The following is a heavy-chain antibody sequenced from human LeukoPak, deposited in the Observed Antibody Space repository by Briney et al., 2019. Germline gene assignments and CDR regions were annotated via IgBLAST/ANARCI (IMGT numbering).Heavy chain of an antibody. CDR3: ATWGSIFGVTFFDF. Sequence: GGSLRLSCAASGFTFSSYSMNWVRQAPGKGLEWVATIKEDGSDKHYVDSARGRFTISRDNAKNSLYLQMNALRADDTAVYYCATWGSIFGVTFFDFWGQGTLVTVSS. J-gene: IGHJ4*02. CDR2: IKEDGSDK. V-gene: IGHV3-7*01. D-gene: IGHD3-3*01. CDR1: GFTFSSYS.